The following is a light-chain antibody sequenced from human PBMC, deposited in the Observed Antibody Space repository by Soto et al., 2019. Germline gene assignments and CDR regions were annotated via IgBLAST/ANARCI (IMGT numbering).Light chain of an antibody. CDR2: AAS. CDR1: QDIRNF. J-gene: IGKJ3*01. CDR3: QKYSSVPV. Sequence: DIQMTQSPTSLSASVGDRVTITCRASQDIRNFVAWYQQKPGKAPKLLIYAASTLQSGVPSRFRGSRSGTDFTLTITSLQPEDVATYSCQKYSSVPVFGPGTKVEIK. V-gene: IGKV1-27*01.